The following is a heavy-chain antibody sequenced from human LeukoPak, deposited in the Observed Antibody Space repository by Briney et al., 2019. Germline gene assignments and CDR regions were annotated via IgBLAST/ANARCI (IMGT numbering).Heavy chain of an antibody. Sequence: SETLSLTCTVPGASISSGHYYWSWIRHHPGKGLEWIGYIYYSGNTYYNPSLKSRVTISRDTSKSQFSLKLTSVTAADTAVYYCARSHGSTPQFDSWGQGTLVTVSS. CDR1: GASISSGHYY. J-gene: IGHJ4*02. CDR2: IYYSGNT. CDR3: ARSHGSTPQFDS. V-gene: IGHV4-31*03.